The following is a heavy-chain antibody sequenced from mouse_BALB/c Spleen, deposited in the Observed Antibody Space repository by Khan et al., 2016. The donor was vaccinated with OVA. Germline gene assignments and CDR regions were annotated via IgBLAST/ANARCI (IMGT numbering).Heavy chain of an antibody. D-gene: IGHD2-10*02. V-gene: IGHV3-2*02. Sequence: EVKLEESGPGLVKPSQSLSLTCTVTGYSITSDYAWNWIRQFPGNKLEWMGYISYSGNTKYNPSLKSRISVTRDTSTNQIFLQLNSVTAEDTATYYCARVYGGDFDYWGQGTTLTVSS. J-gene: IGHJ2*01. CDR2: ISYSGNT. CDR1: GYSITSDYA. CDR3: ARVYGGDFDY.